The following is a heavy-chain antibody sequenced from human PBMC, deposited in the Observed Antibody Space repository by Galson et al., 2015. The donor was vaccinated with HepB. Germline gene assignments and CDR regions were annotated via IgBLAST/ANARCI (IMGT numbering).Heavy chain of an antibody. V-gene: IGHV3-30*18. D-gene: IGHD2-15*01. CDR3: AKDQRGAPFCFDY. Sequence: SLRLSCAASGFTFSSYGMHWVRQAPGKGLEWVAVISYDGSNKYYAESVKGRFTISRDNSKNTLYLQMNSLRAEHTAVYYCAKDQRGAPFCFDYWGQGTLVTVSS. CDR1: GFTFSSYG. J-gene: IGHJ4*02. CDR2: ISYDGSNK.